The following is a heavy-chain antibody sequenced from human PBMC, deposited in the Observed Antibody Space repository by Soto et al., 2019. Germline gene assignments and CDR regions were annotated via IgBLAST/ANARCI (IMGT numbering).Heavy chain of an antibody. CDR3: ARPGKRGYLDYFHY. CDR1: GFTLGSYS. V-gene: IGHV3-48*01. CDR2: ISISGTNI. J-gene: IGHJ4*02. D-gene: IGHD1-1*01. Sequence: GGSLRLSCTASGFTLGSYSMHWVRQGPGKGLEWLSSISISGTNIHYAVSVKGRYTISRDNVKNALCLQMNSLRVEDTAVYYSARPGKRGYLDYFHYWGQGTLVNVSS.